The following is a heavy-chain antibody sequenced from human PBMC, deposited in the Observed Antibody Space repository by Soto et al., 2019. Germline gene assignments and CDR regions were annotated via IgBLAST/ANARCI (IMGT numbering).Heavy chain of an antibody. D-gene: IGHD6-6*01. CDR1: GFTFSSYW. CDR3: ARSIAARRVYYYGMDV. J-gene: IGHJ6*02. CDR2: IKQDGSEK. Sequence: GAPRLSCAASGFTFSSYWMSWVRQAPGKGLEWVANIKQDGSEKYYVDSVKGRFTISRDNAKNSLYLQMNSLRAEDTAVYYCARSIAARRVYYYGMDVWGQGTTVTVSS. V-gene: IGHV3-7*05.